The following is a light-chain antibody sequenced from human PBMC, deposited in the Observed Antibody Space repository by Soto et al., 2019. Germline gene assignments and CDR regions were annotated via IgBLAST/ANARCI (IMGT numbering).Light chain of an antibody. CDR1: SSNIGAGYD. J-gene: IGLJ1*01. CDR2: GSS. CDR3: QSYDSSLSGNYV. Sequence: QAVVTRPPSVSGAPGQRVTISCTGSSSNIGAGYDVHWYQQLPGTAPKLLIYGSSNRPSGVPDRFSGSKSGTSASLAITGLQAEDEADYYCQSYDSSLSGNYVFGTGTKLTVL. V-gene: IGLV1-40*01.